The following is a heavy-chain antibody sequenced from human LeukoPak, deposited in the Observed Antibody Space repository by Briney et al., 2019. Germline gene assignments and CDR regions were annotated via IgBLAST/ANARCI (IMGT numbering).Heavy chain of an antibody. J-gene: IGHJ4*02. CDR2: MNSDGSST. V-gene: IGHV3-74*01. CDR1: GFTFDDYG. D-gene: IGHD3-22*01. CDR3: AREFRAWNYYDSSGYYGN. Sequence: GGSLRLSCAASGFTFDDYGMSWARQAPGKGLVWVSRMNSDGSSTRYADSVKGRFTISRDNAKNTLYLQMNSLRAEDTAVYYCAREFRAWNYYDSSGYYGNWGQGTLVTVSS.